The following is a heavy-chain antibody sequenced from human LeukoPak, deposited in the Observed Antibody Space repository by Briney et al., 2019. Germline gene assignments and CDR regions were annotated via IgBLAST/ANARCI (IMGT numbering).Heavy chain of an antibody. CDR3: ARDNSVGDVAWWFDP. CDR2: INPSGGST. J-gene: IGHJ5*02. CDR1: GYTFTSYY. V-gene: IGHV1-46*01. D-gene: IGHD1-26*01. Sequence: ASVKVSCKASGYTFTSYYMHWVRQAPGQGLEWVGLINPSGGSTSYPQNFQGRVTMTRDTSTTTDYMELSSLRSEDTAVYYCARDNSVGDVAWWFDPWGQGTLVTVSS.